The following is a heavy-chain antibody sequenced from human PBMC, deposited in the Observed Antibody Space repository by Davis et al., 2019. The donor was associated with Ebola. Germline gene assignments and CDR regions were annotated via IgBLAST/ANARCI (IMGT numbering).Heavy chain of an antibody. CDR3: ARQGYSYGYSYFDY. CDR1: GGSISSSSYY. D-gene: IGHD5-18*01. CDR2: IYYSGST. V-gene: IGHV4-39*01. J-gene: IGHJ4*02. Sequence: MPSETLSLTCTVSGGSISSSSYYWGWIRQPPGKGLEWIGSIYYSGSTYYNPSLKSRVTISVDTSKNQFSLKLSSVTAADTAVYYCARQGYSYGYSYFDYWGQGTLVTVSS.